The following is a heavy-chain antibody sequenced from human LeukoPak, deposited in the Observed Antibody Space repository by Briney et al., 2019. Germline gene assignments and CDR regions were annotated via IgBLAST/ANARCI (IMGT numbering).Heavy chain of an antibody. CDR3: TSQGVSGGSLFDL. J-gene: IGHJ2*01. CDR2: IRSKINSYAT. D-gene: IGHD2-15*01. V-gene: IGHV3-73*01. CDR1: GFTFSGST. Sequence: GGSLRLSCAASGFTFSGSTMHWVRQASGKGLELVGRIRSKINSYATAYAASVKGRFTISRDDSMSTAYLQMNSLKTEDTAVYYCTSQGVSGGSLFDLWGRGTLVTVSS.